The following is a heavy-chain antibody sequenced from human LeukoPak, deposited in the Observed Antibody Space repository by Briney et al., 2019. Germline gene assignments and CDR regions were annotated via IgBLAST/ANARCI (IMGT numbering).Heavy chain of an antibody. CDR3: ARDGRRYCSSTSCWGHNWFDP. J-gene: IGHJ5*02. D-gene: IGHD2-2*01. CDR2: IYSGGST. Sequence: PGGSLRLSCAASGFTVSSNYMSWVRQAPGKGLEWVSVIYSGGSTYYADSVKGRFTISRDNSKNTLYLQMNSLRAEDTAVYYCARDGRRYCSSTSCWGHNWFDPWGQGTLVTVSS. CDR1: GFTVSSNY. V-gene: IGHV3-53*01.